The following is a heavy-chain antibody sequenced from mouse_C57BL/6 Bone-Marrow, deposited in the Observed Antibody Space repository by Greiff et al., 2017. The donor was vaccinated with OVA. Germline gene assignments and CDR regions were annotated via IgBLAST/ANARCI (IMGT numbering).Heavy chain of an antibody. CDR3: ARGILDDYAGFAY. CDR1: GFTFSDYG. J-gene: IGHJ3*01. CDR2: ISSGSSTI. V-gene: IGHV5-17*01. Sequence: DVMLVESGGGLVKPGGSLKLSCAASGFTFSDYGMHWVRQAPEKGLEWVAYISSGSSTIYYADTVKGRFTISRDNAKHNLFLQMTSLRYEDTAMYYCARGILDDYAGFAYWGQGTLVTVSA. D-gene: IGHD2-4*01.